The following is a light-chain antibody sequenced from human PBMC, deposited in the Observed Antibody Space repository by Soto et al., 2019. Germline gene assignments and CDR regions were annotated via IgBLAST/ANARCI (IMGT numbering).Light chain of an antibody. Sequence: EIVMTQSPVTLSVSPGEGATLSCRASQSVGGDLAWYQQKPGQAPRLLIYRASTRATGIPARFSGSGSGTEFTLTISSLQSEDFAIYYCQQLSNWPPLTFGQGTKVEI. CDR2: RAS. CDR1: QSVGGD. V-gene: IGKV3-15*01. J-gene: IGKJ1*01. CDR3: QQLSNWPPLT.